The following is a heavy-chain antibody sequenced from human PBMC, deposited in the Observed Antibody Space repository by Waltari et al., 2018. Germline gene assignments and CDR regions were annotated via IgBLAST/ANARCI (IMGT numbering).Heavy chain of an antibody. J-gene: IGHJ3*02. Sequence: QEQMVESGGGVVQPGRPLSLSCSLSGFIFSSYAMNWVRQAPGKGLVWLAFISYDGSSQYYADSVKGRFSVSRDSFKNTVYLHMNGLRTEDTAVYYCARAVTGEDAFDMWGQGTMVTVSS. CDR1: GFIFSSYA. V-gene: IGHV3-30-3*01. CDR2: ISYDGSSQ. D-gene: IGHD2-21*02. CDR3: ARAVTGEDAFDM.